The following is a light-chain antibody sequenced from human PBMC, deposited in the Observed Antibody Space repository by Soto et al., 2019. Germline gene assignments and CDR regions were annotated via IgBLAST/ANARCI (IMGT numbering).Light chain of an antibody. Sequence: ERVLTQVPATLSVSPGERATLSCRASQSVSSNLAWYQQKPGQAPRLLIYGASTRATGIPARFSGSGSGTEFTLTISSLQSEDFAVYYCQQYNNWPTWTLGQGTKV. V-gene: IGKV3-15*01. J-gene: IGKJ1*01. CDR2: GAS. CDR3: QQYNNWPTWT. CDR1: QSVSSN.